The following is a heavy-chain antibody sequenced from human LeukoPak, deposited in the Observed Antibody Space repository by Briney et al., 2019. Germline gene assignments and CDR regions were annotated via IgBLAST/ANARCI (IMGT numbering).Heavy chain of an antibody. D-gene: IGHD6-13*01. V-gene: IGHV4-59*01. CDR3: ARDPRAGPFYYYGMDV. CDR1: GGSISSYY. Sequence: SETLSLTCTVSGGSISSYYWSWIRQPPGKGLEWIGYIYYSGGTNYNPSLKSRVTISVDTSKNQFSLKLSSVTAADTAVYYCARDPRAGPFYYYGMDVWGQGTTVTVSS. CDR2: IYYSGGT. J-gene: IGHJ6*02.